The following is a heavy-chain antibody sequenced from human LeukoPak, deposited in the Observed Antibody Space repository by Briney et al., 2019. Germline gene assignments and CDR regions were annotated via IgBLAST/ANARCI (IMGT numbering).Heavy chain of an antibody. J-gene: IGHJ4*02. CDR2: ISYDGPNK. CDR1: GFTFNNYG. V-gene: IGHV3-30*18. Sequence: GGSLRLSCAASGFTFNNYGMHWVRQAPGKGLEWVAVISYDGPNKYYADSVRGRFTISRDNSKNTQYLQMNSLRSEDTAVYYCTKGLARFGYGALLDYWGQGTLVTVSS. CDR3: TKGLARFGYGALLDY. D-gene: IGHD4/OR15-4a*01.